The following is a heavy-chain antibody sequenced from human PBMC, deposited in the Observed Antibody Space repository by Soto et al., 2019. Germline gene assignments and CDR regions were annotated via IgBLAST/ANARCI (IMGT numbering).Heavy chain of an antibody. CDR3: ARGTYDVGGVRFDP. V-gene: IGHV4-31*03. CDR1: GGSISSGGYY. D-gene: IGHD3-3*01. J-gene: IGHJ5*02. Sequence: HVQLQESGPGLVKPSQTLSLTCTVSGGSISSGGYYWSWIRQHPGKGLAWIGYIYSSGRTYYNPSLKSRVTKAVNTSKNQSTRKLSSVTAATTAVYYCARGTYDVGGVRFDPWGQGTLVTVSS. CDR2: IYSSGRT.